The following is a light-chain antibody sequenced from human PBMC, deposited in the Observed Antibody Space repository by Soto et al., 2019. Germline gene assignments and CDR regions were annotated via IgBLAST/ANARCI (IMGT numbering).Light chain of an antibody. Sequence: QSVLTQPASVSGSPGQSITISCTGTSSDVGTYNYVSWYQQHPGKAPKLIIYEVSNRPSGVSNRFSSSKSGNTASLTISGLQAEDEADYYCSSYTSSTDYVFGTGTKVTVL. CDR1: SSDVGTYNY. CDR3: SSYTSSTDYV. CDR2: EVS. V-gene: IGLV2-14*01. J-gene: IGLJ1*01.